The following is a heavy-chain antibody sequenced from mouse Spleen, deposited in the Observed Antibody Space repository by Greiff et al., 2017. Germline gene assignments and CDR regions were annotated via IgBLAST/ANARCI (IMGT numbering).Heavy chain of an antibody. J-gene: IGHJ4*01. CDR3: ASDYYGNYDAMDY. CDR2: ISSGGSYT. CDR1: GFTFSSYA. D-gene: IGHD2-1*01. V-gene: IGHV5-9-4*01. Sequence: EVKLVESGGGLVKPGGSLKLSCAASGFTFSSYAMSWVRQSPEKRLEWVAEISSGGSYTYYPDTVTGRFTISRDNAKNTLYLEMSSLRSEDTAMYYCASDYYGNYDAMDYWGQGTSVTVSS.